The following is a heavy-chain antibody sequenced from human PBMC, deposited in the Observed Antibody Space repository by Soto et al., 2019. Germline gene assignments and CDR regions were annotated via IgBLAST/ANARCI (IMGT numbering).Heavy chain of an antibody. J-gene: IGHJ5*02. CDR2: IYYSAST. V-gene: IGHV4-59*08. CDR3: ARTEGITIVGVVNGDNCCDR. Sequence: PSETLSLTCNLSGGSISSYYWNWIRHPPRKGLHWIGYIYYSASTNYNPSLKSRVTISVDTSKHQFSRKRSSVTAADTALYYCARTEGITIVGVVNGDNCCDRWAQGSMVTVSS. D-gene: IGHD3-3*01. CDR1: GGSISSYY.